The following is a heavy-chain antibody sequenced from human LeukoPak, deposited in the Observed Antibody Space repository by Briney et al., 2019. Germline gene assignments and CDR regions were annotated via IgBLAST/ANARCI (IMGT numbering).Heavy chain of an antibody. J-gene: IGHJ6*02. CDR2: INPNSGGT. CDR3: ARDRYYDFWSGYYGMDV. CDR1: GYTFIGYY. Sequence: GASVKVSCKAYGYTFIGYYMHWVRQAPGQGLEWVGWINPNSGGTNYAQKFQGRVTMTRDTSISTAYMELSRLRSDDTAVYYCARDRYYDFWSGYYGMDVWGQGTTVTVSS. D-gene: IGHD3-3*01. V-gene: IGHV1-2*02.